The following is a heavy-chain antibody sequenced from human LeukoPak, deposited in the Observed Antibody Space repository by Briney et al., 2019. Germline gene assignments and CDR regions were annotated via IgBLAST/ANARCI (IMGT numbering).Heavy chain of an antibody. CDR2: INHSGIT. CDR1: GDSFRVYN. J-gene: IGHJ4*02. V-gene: IGHV4-34*01. D-gene: IGHD3-16*02. CDR3: ARGPDYDYVWGSYRPFDY. Sequence: NPLETLSVTPAVDGDSFRVYNWSSIHQRPGKGLARTGEINHSGITNYNPSLTSRVTMPVDTSKNQFSLKLSSVTAADTAVYYCARGPDYDYVWGSYRPFDYWGQGTLVTVSS.